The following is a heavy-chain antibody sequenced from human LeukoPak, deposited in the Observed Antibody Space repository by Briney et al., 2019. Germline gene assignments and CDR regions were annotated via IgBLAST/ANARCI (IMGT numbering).Heavy chain of an antibody. CDR1: GFLLSDYN. J-gene: IGHJ4*02. CDR3: ARDLSATARAYDY. CDR2: IAISGTYI. V-gene: IGHV3-21*01. D-gene: IGHD2-15*01. Sequence: PGRSLRLSCAASGFLLSDYNMNWVRQAPGKGLEWVSFIAISGTYITYADSVKGRFTISRDNAKTSLYLQMNSLRAEDTAVYYCARDLSATARAYDYWSQGTLVTVSS.